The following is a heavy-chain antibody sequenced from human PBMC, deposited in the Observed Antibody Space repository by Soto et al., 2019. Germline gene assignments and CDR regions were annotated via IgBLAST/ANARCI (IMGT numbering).Heavy chain of an antibody. D-gene: IGHD3-16*02. Sequence: GESLKISCEGSGYSFTSYWISWVRQMPGKGLEWMGRIDPSDSYTNYSPSFQGHVTISADKSISTAYLQWSSLKASDTAMYYCAFGSDYDFVLWDSRYTGFDYWGQGTLVTVSS. CDR1: GYSFTSYW. CDR3: AFGSDYDFVLWDSRYTGFDY. CDR2: IDPSDSYT. J-gene: IGHJ4*02. V-gene: IGHV5-10-1*01.